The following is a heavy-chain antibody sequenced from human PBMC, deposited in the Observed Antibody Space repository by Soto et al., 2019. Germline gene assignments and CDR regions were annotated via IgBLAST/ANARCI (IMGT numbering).Heavy chain of an antibody. V-gene: IGHV3-21*06. CDR2: ISSTTNYI. Sequence: GGSMRLSCAASGFTFTRYRMNWVRQAPGKGLEWVSSISSTTNYIYYGDSMKGRFTISRDNAKNSLYLEMNSLRAEDTAVYYCARESEDLTSNFDYWGQGTLVTVSS. CDR3: ARESEDLTSNFDY. CDR1: GFTFTRYR. J-gene: IGHJ4*02.